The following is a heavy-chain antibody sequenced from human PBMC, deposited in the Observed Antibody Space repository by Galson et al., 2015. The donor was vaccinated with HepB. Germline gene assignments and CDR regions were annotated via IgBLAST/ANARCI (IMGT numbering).Heavy chain of an antibody. D-gene: IGHD3-3*01. CDR2: IKQDGSEK. J-gene: IGHJ6*02. CDR3: AREWSTIFGVAYYYYYGMDV. CDR1: GFTFSSYW. V-gene: IGHV3-7*03. Sequence: SLRLSCAASGFTFSSYWMSWVRQAPGKGLEWVANIKQDGSEKYYVDSVKGRFTISRDNAKNSLYLQMNSLRAEDTAVYYCAREWSTIFGVAYYYYYGMDVWGQGTTVTVSS.